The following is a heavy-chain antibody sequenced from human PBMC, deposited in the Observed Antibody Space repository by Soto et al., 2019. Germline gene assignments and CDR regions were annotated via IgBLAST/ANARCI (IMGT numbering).Heavy chain of an antibody. CDR3: AREGGGWWYYYYGMDV. Sequence: GGSLRLSCAASGFTFDDYAMHWVRQAPGKGLEWVSGISWNSGSIGYADSVKGRFTISRDNAKNSLYLQMNSLRAEDTAVYYCAREGGGWWYYYYGMDVWGQGTTVTVSS. D-gene: IGHD2-8*02. CDR2: ISWNSGSI. V-gene: IGHV3-9*01. J-gene: IGHJ6*02. CDR1: GFTFDDYA.